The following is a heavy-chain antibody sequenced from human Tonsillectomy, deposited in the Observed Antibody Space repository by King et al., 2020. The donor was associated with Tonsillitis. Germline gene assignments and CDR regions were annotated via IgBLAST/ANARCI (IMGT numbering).Heavy chain of an antibody. CDR3: AGEYDFWSHAFDI. J-gene: IGHJ3*02. CDR1: GFTFINYW. CDR2: IKEDGSEK. Sequence: VQLVESGGGLVQPGGSLRLSCAASGFTFINYWMSWVRQAPGKGMEWVANIKEDGSEKNYVDSVKGRYTISRDNAKNSLYLQMNSLRAEDTAVYYCAGEYDFWSHAFDIWGQGTMVTVSS. D-gene: IGHD3-3*01. V-gene: IGHV3-7*04.